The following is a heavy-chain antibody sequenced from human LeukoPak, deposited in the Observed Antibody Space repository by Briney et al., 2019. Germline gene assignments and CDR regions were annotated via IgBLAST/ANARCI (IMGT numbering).Heavy chain of an antibody. CDR1: GFTFSSYS. CDR3: AKDERGSGWYYFDY. D-gene: IGHD6-19*01. Sequence: GGSLRLSCAASGFTFSSYSMNWVRQAPGKGLEWVSYISSSSSTIYYADSVKGRFTISRDNSKNTLYLQMNSLRAEDTAVYYCAKDERGSGWYYFDYWGQGTLVTVSS. V-gene: IGHV3-48*01. CDR2: ISSSSSTI. J-gene: IGHJ4*02.